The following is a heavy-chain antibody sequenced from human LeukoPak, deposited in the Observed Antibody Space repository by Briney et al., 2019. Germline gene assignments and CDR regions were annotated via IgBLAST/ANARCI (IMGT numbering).Heavy chain of an antibody. J-gene: IGHJ3*02. D-gene: IGHD5-18*01. CDR3: ARIQLDAFDI. Sequence: GGSLRLSCAASGFTFSSYSMNWVRQAPGKGLEWVSSISSSSSYIYYADSVKGRFTISGDNAKNSLYLQMNSLRAEDTAVYYCARIQLDAFDIWGQGTMVTASS. V-gene: IGHV3-21*01. CDR1: GFTFSSYS. CDR2: ISSSSSYI.